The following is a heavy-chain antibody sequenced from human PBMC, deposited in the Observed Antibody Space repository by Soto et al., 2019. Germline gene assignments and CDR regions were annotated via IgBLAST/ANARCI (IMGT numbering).Heavy chain of an antibody. CDR2: ISYSGST. D-gene: IGHD3-22*01. V-gene: IGHV4-59*08. CDR1: GGSISSFD. CDR3: ARQDTSGYAFDY. Sequence: SETLSLTCTVSGGSISSFDWNWIRQSPGKGLEWIGYISYSGSTNYNPSLKSRVTISVDTSKNQFSLKLSSVTAAYTAVYYCARQDTSGYAFDYWGQGTLVTVSS. J-gene: IGHJ4*02.